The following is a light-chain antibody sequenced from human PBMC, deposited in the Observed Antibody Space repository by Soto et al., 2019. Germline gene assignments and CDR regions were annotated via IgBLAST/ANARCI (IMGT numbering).Light chain of an antibody. CDR1: QSVSSN. V-gene: IGKV3-15*01. J-gene: IGKJ1*01. CDR3: QQYNNWPQT. CDR2: GAS. Sequence: EIVMTQSPATLSVSPGERATLSCRASQSVSSNLAWYQQKPGQAPRLPIYGASTRATGIPARFSGSGSGTEFTPTISSLQSEDFAVYYCQQYNNWPQTFGQGTKVDIK.